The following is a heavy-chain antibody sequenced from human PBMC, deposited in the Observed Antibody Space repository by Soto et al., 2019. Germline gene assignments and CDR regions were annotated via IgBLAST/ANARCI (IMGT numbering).Heavy chain of an antibody. CDR2: ISAYNGNT. J-gene: IGHJ6*02. Sequence: VASVKVSCKASGYTFTSYGISWVRQAPGQGLEWMGWISAYNGNTNYAQKLQGRVTMTTDTSTSTAYMELRSLRSDDTAVYYCARDLAVADYYYYYGMDVWGQGTTVTVSS. D-gene: IGHD6-19*01. CDR1: GYTFTSYG. CDR3: ARDLAVADYYYYYGMDV. V-gene: IGHV1-18*04.